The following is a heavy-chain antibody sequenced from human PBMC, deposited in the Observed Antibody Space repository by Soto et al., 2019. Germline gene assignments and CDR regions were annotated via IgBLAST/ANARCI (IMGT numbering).Heavy chain of an antibody. Sequence: GGSLRLSCAASGFTFSDSAIHWVRQASGKGLEWVGRIRSKPGGYATAYAASVKGRFTVSRDDSKNTAYLQMNSLKTDDTAVYYCARYHDGYSRFDNWGQGTLVTVSS. CDR2: IRSKPGGYAT. D-gene: IGHD5-18*01. CDR1: GFTFSDSA. V-gene: IGHV3-73*01. CDR3: ARYHDGYSRFDN. J-gene: IGHJ4*02.